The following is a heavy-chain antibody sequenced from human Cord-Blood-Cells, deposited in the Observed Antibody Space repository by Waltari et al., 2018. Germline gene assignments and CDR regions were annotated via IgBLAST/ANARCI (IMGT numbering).Heavy chain of an antibody. Sequence: VQLVQPGAEVKKPGAPVTVSCKASGGTFRSYATSWVRQAPGQGLAWMGGIIPIFGTTNYAEKFQGRVTITADESASTAYMALSSLRSKDTAVYYCAREGIAAAGRKNRCDYWGQGTLVTVSS. V-gene: IGHV1-69*01. D-gene: IGHD6-13*01. CDR3: AREGIAAAGRKNRCDY. J-gene: IGHJ4*02. CDR2: IIPIFGTT. CDR1: GGTFRSYA.